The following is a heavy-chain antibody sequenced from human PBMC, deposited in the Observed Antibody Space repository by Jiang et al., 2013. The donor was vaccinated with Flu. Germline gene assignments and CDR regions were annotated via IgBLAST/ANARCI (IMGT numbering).Heavy chain of an antibody. CDR3: ARVSTSWFDP. D-gene: IGHD5/OR15-5a*01. CDR2: ISSSSSTI. J-gene: IGHJ5*02. Sequence: GRGLEWVSYISSSSSTIYYADSVKGRFTISRDNAKNSLYLQMNSLRAEDTAVYYCARVSTSWFDPWGQGTLVTVSS. V-gene: IGHV3-48*01.